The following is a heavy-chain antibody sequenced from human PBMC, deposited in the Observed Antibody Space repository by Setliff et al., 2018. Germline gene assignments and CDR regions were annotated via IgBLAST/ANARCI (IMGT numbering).Heavy chain of an antibody. V-gene: IGHV4-4*07. CDR2: IYGGGGA. D-gene: IGHD6-19*01. CDR3: ARGPDLTAVGATYFYGMDV. J-gene: IGHJ6*02. CDR1: GDPIDSYY. Sequence: PSETLSLTCSVSGDPIDSYYWSWVRQSAGRGLEWIGRIYGGGGADYNPSLKSRVTMSVDSPNNKFSLNLSSVSAADTAVYYCARGPDLTAVGATYFYGMDVWGQGATVTVSS.